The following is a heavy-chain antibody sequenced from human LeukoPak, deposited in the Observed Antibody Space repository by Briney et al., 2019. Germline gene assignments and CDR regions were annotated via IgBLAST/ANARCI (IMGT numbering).Heavy chain of an antibody. CDR1: GGSISSGGYS. V-gene: IGHV4-30-2*01. CDR3: ARDSLYDSSVELQWYFDL. D-gene: IGHD3-22*01. Sequence: PSETLSLTCAVSGGSISSGGYSWSWIRQPPGKGLEWIGYIYHSGSTYYNPSLKSRVTISVDRSKNQFSLKLSSVTAADTAVYYCARDSLYDSSVELQWYFDLWGRGTLVTVSS. CDR2: IYHSGST. J-gene: IGHJ2*01.